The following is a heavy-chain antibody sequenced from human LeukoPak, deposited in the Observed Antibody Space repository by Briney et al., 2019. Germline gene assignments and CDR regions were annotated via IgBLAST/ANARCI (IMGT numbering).Heavy chain of an antibody. CDR1: GFTFNTYA. CDR2: ISSASGLI. D-gene: IGHD6-19*01. J-gene: IGHJ6*03. CDR3: AKDPLINGYTSGWWGDYYPYMDV. V-gene: IGHV3-48*01. Sequence: GGSLRLSCAAAGFTFNTYAMNWVRQAPGKGLEWVSYISSASGLIYYADSVKGRFTISRDNAKNSLFLQMNSLRAEDTAMYYCAKDPLINGYTSGWWGDYYPYMDVWGTGTTVTISS.